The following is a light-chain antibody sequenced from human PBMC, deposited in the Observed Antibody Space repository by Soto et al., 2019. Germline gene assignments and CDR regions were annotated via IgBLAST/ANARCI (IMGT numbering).Light chain of an antibody. V-gene: IGKV3-20*01. CDR2: GAS. Sequence: EVVLTQSPGTLSLSPGERATLSCSASQSVSGSHLAWYQQRPGQAPRLLIYGASSRATGIPDRFSGSGSGTDLTLFISRLEPEDFAVYYCQQYGTSPGITFGQGTRLEIK. CDR1: QSVSGSH. J-gene: IGKJ5*01. CDR3: QQYGTSPGIT.